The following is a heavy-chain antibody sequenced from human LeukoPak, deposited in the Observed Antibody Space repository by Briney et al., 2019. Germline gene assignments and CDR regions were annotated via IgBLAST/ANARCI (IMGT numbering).Heavy chain of an antibody. Sequence: GGSLRLSCAASGFIFSDYYMTWIRQAPGKGLEWVAVISADGIDKYYADSVKGRFTISRDNSKNTLYLQMSSLRPEDTAVYYCAKDKGREGDYWGQGNLVTVSS. J-gene: IGHJ4*02. CDR3: AKDKGREGDY. CDR1: GFIFSDYY. V-gene: IGHV3-30*18. CDR2: ISADGIDK.